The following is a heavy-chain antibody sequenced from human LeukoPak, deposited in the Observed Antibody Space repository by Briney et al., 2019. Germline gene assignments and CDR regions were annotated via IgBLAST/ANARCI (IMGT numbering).Heavy chain of an antibody. CDR2: ISGSGGST. CDR3: AKAHGGSYHSGID. V-gene: IGHV3-23*01. Sequence: GGSLRLSCAVSGFTFSSYAMSWVRRAPGKGLEWVSAISGSGGSTYYADSVKGRFTISRDNSKNTLYLQLNSLRVEDTAEYYCAKAHGGSYHSGIDWGQGTLVIVSS. D-gene: IGHD1-26*01. CDR1: GFTFSSYA. J-gene: IGHJ4*02.